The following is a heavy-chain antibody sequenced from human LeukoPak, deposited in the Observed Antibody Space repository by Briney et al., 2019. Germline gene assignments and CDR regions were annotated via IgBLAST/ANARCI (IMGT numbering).Heavy chain of an antibody. J-gene: IGHJ3*02. V-gene: IGHV3-11*01. CDR3: ARVLDYGDPDAFDI. D-gene: IGHD4-17*01. CDR2: ISSSGSTI. CDR1: GFTFSSYA. Sequence: GGSLRLSCAASGFTFSSYAMSWIRQAPGKGLEWVSYISSSGSTIYYADSVKGRFTISRDNAKNSLYLQMNSLRAEDTAVYYCARVLDYGDPDAFDIWGQGTMVTVSS.